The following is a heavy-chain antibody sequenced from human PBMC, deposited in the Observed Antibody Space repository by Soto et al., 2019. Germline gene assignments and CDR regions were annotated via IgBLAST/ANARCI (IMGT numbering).Heavy chain of an antibody. Sequence: GASVKVSCKASGYTFTSSGISWVRQAPGQGLEWMGWISTDNGNTKYAQHLQGRVSMTTDTSTSTAYMELSSLRSEDTAVYYCAREPPHYFYSWSIIRDYFDYCGQGTLVPVSA. CDR3: AREPPHYFYSWSIIRDYFDY. CDR1: GYTFTSSG. D-gene: IGHD3-10*01. V-gene: IGHV1-18*01. J-gene: IGHJ4*02. CDR2: ISTDNGNT.